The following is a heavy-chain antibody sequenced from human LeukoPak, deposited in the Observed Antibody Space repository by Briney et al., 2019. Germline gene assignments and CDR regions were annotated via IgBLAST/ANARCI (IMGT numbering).Heavy chain of an antibody. D-gene: IGHD3-22*01. J-gene: IGHJ3*02. CDR3: AKSNGYGLIDI. CDR1: GGSFRGYY. Sequence: SETLSLTCDVYGGSFRGYYWSWIRQPPGKGLEWIGEINRSGSTNYNPSLKSRVTISLDTSRNQFSLKLNSVTAADTAVYYCAKSNGYGLIDIWGQGTMVTVSS. CDR2: INRSGST. V-gene: IGHV4-34*01.